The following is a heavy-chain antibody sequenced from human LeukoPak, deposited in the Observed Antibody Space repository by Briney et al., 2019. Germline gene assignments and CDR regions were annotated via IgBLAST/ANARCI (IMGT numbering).Heavy chain of an antibody. J-gene: IGHJ3*02. Sequence: PGRSLRLSCAASGFTFDDYAMHWVRQAPGKGLEWVSGISWNSGSIGYADSVKGRFTISRDNAKNSLYLQMNSLRAEDTALYYCAKAYMIHEAFDIWGQGTMVTVSS. CDR3: AKAYMIHEAFDI. D-gene: IGHD3-16*01. V-gene: IGHV3-9*01. CDR1: GFTFDDYA. CDR2: ISWNSGSI.